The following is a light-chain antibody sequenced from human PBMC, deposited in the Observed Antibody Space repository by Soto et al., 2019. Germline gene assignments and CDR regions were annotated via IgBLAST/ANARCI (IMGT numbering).Light chain of an antibody. V-gene: IGLV2-8*01. Sequence: QSDLTQPPSASGSPGQSVTISCTGTSSDVGAYNYVSWYQQHPGKAPKLMIYEVTKRPSGVPDRFSGSKSGNTASLTVSGLHAEDEADYYCSSYVGNNNYVFGTGTKVTVL. CDR1: SSDVGAYNY. J-gene: IGLJ1*01. CDR2: EVT. CDR3: SSYVGNNNYV.